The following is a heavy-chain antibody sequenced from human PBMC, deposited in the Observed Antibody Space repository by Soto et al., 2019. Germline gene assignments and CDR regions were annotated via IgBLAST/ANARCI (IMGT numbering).Heavy chain of an antibody. V-gene: IGHV1-8*01. Sequence: QVQLVQSGAEVKKPGASVKVSCKASGYTFTSYDINWVRQATGQGLEWMGWMNPNSGNTGYAPKFQGRVTMTRNTSISTAYMALSSLRSEDTAVYYCAITHLRFGEHHYWGQGTLVTVSS. D-gene: IGHD3-10*01. CDR3: AITHLRFGEHHY. CDR2: MNPNSGNT. CDR1: GYTFTSYD. J-gene: IGHJ4*02.